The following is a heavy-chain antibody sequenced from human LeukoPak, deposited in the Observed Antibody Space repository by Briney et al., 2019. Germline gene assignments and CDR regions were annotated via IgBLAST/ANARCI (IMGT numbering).Heavy chain of an antibody. Sequence: GGSLRLSCAASGFTFSNAWMSWVRQAPGKGLEWVSYISSSGSTIYYADSVKGRFTISRDNAKNSLYLQMNSLRAEDTAVYYCARDDCTNGVCYNDAFDIWGQGTMVTVSS. J-gene: IGHJ3*02. V-gene: IGHV3-11*04. CDR1: GFTFSNAW. D-gene: IGHD2-8*01. CDR2: ISSSGSTI. CDR3: ARDDCTNGVCYNDAFDI.